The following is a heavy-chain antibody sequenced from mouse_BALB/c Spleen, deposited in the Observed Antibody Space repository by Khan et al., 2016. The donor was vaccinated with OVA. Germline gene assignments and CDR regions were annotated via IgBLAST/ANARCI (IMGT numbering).Heavy chain of an antibody. V-gene: IGHV1-26*01. Sequence: VQLQQSGPDLVKPGASVKISCKASGYSFTLYYMTWVKQSHGKSLEWIGRVNPNTGGSDYNQEFKGKAILTVDKSSNTAYMELHSLTSEDSAVDYWGRGDECVGYWGQGTLVTVAA. CDR3: GRGDECVGY. CDR1: GYSFTLYY. J-gene: IGHJ3*01. D-gene: IGHD3-3*01. CDR2: VNPNTGGS.